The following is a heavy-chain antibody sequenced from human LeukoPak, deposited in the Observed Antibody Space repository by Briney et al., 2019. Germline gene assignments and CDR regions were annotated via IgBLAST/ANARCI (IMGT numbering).Heavy chain of an antibody. CDR3: AKDSGRYGVLEY. CDR2: ISGRGDST. CDR1: GFTFSSHA. Sequence: PGGSLRLSCEASGFTFSSHAMTWVRQGPGKGLEWASTISGRGDSTFYADSVKGRFTISRDNSKNTVYLQLNNLRDEDTAVYYCAKDSGRYGVLEYWGQGTLVSVSA. V-gene: IGHV3-23*01. D-gene: IGHD4-17*01. J-gene: IGHJ4*02.